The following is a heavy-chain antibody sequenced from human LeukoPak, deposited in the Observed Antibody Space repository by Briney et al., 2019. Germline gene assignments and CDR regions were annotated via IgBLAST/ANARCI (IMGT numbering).Heavy chain of an antibody. V-gene: IGHV1-18*01. CDR1: GYTFTSYG. CDR2: ISAYNGNT. J-gene: IGHJ3*02. CDR3: ATGPYEWLRSDDAFDI. D-gene: IGHD5-12*01. Sequence: ASVKVSCKASGYTFTSYGISWVRQAPGQGLEWMGWISAYNGNTNYAQKLQGRVTMTEDTSTDTAYMELSSLRSEDTAVYYCATGPYEWLRSDDAFDIWGQGTMVTVSS.